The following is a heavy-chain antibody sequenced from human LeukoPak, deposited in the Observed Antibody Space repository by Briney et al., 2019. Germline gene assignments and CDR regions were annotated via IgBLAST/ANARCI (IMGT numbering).Heavy chain of an antibody. J-gene: IGHJ4*02. Sequence: TGGSLRLSCAATGFTVSSNYMSWVRQAPGKGLEWVSVIYSGGSTYYADSVKGRFTISRDNPKNTLYLQMNSLRAEDTAVYYCARARYGDHTDWGQGTLVTVSS. D-gene: IGHD4-17*01. CDR2: IYSGGST. CDR1: GFTVSSNY. V-gene: IGHV3-53*01. CDR3: ARARYGDHTD.